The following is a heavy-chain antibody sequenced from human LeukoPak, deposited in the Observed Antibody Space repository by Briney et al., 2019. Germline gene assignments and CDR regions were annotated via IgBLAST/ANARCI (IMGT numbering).Heavy chain of an antibody. J-gene: IGHJ4*02. CDR1: GFTFSNYA. CDR3: ARVSATVIPLFDY. D-gene: IGHD4-17*01. CDR2: ISTNGGST. V-gene: IGHV3-64*02. Sequence: SGGSLRLSCAASGFTFSNYAMHWVRQAPGKGLEYVSGISTNGGSTYYADSVKGRFTISRDNAKHSLYLQMNSLRAEDTAVYYCARVSATVIPLFDYWGQGALVTVSS.